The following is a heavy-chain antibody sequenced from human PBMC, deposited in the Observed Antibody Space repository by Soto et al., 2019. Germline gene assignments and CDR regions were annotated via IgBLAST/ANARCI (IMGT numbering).Heavy chain of an antibody. V-gene: IGHV1-69*13. CDR3: ARALDTAMVRRNDAFDI. D-gene: IGHD5-18*01. CDR1: GGTFSSDA. J-gene: IGHJ3*02. Sequence: SVKVSCKASGGTFSSDAISWVRQAPGQGLQWMGGIISIFGIANYAQKFQGRVTITADESTSTAYMELSSLRSEDTAVYYCARALDTAMVRRNDAFDIWGQGTMVTVSS. CDR2: IISIFGIA.